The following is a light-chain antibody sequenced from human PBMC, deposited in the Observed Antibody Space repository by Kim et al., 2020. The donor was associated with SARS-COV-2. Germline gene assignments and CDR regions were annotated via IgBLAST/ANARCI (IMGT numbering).Light chain of an antibody. Sequence: SPGERATPACRARQSVSSSYLAWYQQKPGQAPRLLIYGASNRATGISDRFSGSGSGTDFTLTISRLEPEDFAVYYCQQHGTSPRTFGQGTKVEI. CDR2: GAS. CDR1: QSVSSSY. J-gene: IGKJ1*01. V-gene: IGKV3-20*01. CDR3: QQHGTSPRT.